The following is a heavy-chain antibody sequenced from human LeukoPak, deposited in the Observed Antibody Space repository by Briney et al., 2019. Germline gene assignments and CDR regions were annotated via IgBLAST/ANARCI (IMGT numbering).Heavy chain of an antibody. CDR3: AKGQDIVHHFDY. V-gene: IGHV3-9*01. CDR1: GFTFDDYA. Sequence: GGSLRLSCAASGFTFDDYAMHWVRQAPGKGLEWVSGISWNSGSICYADSVKGRFTISRDNSKNTLYLQMNSLRAEDTAVYYCAKGQDIVHHFDYWGQGTLVTVSS. J-gene: IGHJ4*02. CDR2: ISWNSGSI. D-gene: IGHD2-8*01.